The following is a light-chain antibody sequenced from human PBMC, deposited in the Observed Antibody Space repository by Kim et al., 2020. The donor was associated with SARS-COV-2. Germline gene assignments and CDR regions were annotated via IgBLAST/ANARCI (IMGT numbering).Light chain of an antibody. CDR3: QQYNSYPWT. J-gene: IGKJ1*01. CDR1: QSLNCM. CDR2: DAS. Sequence: SLGDRFTLTGWASQSLNCMLAWYQQKPGKAPKSLIYDASSLESGVPSRFSCIGSRTEFTLTICSLQPDDFATYYFQQYNSYPWTFGQVTKVDIK. V-gene: IGKV1-5*01.